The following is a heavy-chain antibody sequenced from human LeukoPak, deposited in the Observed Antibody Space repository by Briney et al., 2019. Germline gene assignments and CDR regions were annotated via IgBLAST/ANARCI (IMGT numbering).Heavy chain of an antibody. CDR1: GYTFTSYA. CDR2: ISAYNGAT. J-gene: IGHJ4*02. Sequence: ASVKVSCKASGYTFTSYAISWVRQAPGQGLEWMGWISAYNGATKYAQKLQGRVTMTTDTSTCTAYVELRSLRSDDTAVYYCARDRSSSWYYFDYWGQGTLVTVSS. D-gene: IGHD6-13*01. CDR3: ARDRSSSWYYFDY. V-gene: IGHV1-18*04.